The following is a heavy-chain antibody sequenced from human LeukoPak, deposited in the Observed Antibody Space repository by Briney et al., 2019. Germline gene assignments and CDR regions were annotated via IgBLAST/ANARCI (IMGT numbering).Heavy chain of an antibody. J-gene: IGHJ4*02. D-gene: IGHD6-13*01. Sequence: PGGSLRLSCAASGFTFSSYGMSWVRQAPGKGLEWVSAISGSGGSTYYADSVKGRFTISRDNSKNTLYLQMNSLRAEDTAVYYCANGGSSWLLSSSKKFDYWGQGTLVTVSS. CDR3: ANGGSSWLLSSSKKFDY. V-gene: IGHV3-23*01. CDR1: GFTFSSYG. CDR2: ISGSGGST.